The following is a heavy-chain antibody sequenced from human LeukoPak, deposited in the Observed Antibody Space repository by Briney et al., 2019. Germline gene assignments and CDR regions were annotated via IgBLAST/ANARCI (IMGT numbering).Heavy chain of an antibody. CDR2: IKEDGSVI. V-gene: IGHV3-7*01. Sequence: AGGSLRLSCVASGFTFNIYWMSWARQAPGRGPEWLGIIKEDGSVIWDVESVRGRFTSSRDNAKNSVYLEMNSLRAEDTAVYYCARGSGRQQLEQNYCGQGNLVTVPS. D-gene: IGHD6-13*01. J-gene: IGHJ4*02. CDR1: GFTFNIYW. CDR3: ARGSGRQQLEQNY.